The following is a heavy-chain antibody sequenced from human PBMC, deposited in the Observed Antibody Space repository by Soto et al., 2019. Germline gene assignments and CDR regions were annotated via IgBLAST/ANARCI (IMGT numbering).Heavy chain of an antibody. CDR3: ARDLAVYSYGRLNWFDP. D-gene: IGHD5-18*01. V-gene: IGHV1-2*02. J-gene: IGHJ5*02. CDR2: INPNSGGT. CDR1: GYTFTGYY. Sequence: ASVKVSCKATGYTFTGYYMHWVRQAPGQGLEWMGWINPNSGGTNYAQKFQGRVTMTRDTSISTAYMELSRLRSDDTAVYYCARDLAVYSYGRLNWFDPWGQGTLVTVSS.